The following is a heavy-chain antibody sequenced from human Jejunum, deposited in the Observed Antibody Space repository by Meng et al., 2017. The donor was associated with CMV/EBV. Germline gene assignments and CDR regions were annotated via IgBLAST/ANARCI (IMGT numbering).Heavy chain of an antibody. CDR2: ISSTGTTI. Sequence: SGFTFSRYGMNWVRQAPGKGLEWISYISSTGTTIYYAASVKGRFTISRDNAKNSLYLQMNSLRAEDTAVYYCARDQYYYDSRGSLWGQGTLVTVSS. J-gene: IGHJ4*02. V-gene: IGHV3-48*03. D-gene: IGHD3-22*01. CDR3: ARDQYYYDSRGSL. CDR1: GFTFSRYG.